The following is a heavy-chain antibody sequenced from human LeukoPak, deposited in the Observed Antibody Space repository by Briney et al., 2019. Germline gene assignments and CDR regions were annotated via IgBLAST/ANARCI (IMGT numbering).Heavy chain of an antibody. CDR3: TTDLIVNEH. CDR1: GFTFSNAW. V-gene: IGHV3-15*01. CDR2: IKSKTDGGPT. Sequence: GVSLRLSCAASGFTFSNAWMSWVRQAPGKGLEWVGRIKSKTDGGPTDYAAPVKGRFTISRDDSKHTLYLQMNSLKTDDTVVYDCTTDLIVNEHWGQGPLVTVSS. D-gene: IGHD1-1*01. J-gene: IGHJ4*02.